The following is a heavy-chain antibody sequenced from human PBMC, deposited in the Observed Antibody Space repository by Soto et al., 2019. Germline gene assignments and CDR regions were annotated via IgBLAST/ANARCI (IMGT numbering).Heavy chain of an antibody. D-gene: IGHD2-2*01. V-gene: IGHV1-2*04. CDR3: ARDLGYCSSTSCSYYYYGMDV. CDR1: GYTFTGYY. J-gene: IGHJ6*02. Sequence: ASVKVACKASGYTFTGYYMHWVRQAPGQGLEWMGWINPNSGGTNYAQKFQGWVTMTRDTSISTAYMELSRLRSDDTAVYYCARDLGYCSSTSCSYYYYGMDVWGQGTTVTVSS. CDR2: INPNSGGT.